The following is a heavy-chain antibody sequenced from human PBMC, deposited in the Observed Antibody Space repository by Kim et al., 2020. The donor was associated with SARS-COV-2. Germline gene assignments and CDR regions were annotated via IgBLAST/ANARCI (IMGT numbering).Heavy chain of an antibody. CDR1: DGSISNYY. D-gene: IGHD3-22*01. V-gene: IGHV4-59*13. J-gene: IGHJ2*01. CDR3: ARTSGYYLLGV. CDR2: IYYTGRT. Sequence: SETLSLTCTVSDGSISNYYWSWIRQPPGKGLEWIGYIYYTGRTNYNPSLGGRVTISIGTSKTHFSLRLSSVTAADTAVYYCARTSGYYLLGVWCRGTLV.